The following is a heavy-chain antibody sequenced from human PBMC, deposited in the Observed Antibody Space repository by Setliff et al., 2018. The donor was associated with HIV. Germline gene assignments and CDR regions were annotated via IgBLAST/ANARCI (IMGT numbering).Heavy chain of an antibody. Sequence: PSETLSLTCTVSGGSISSRGDYWSWVRQHPGKGLEWIGYIYYTGSTYSNPSLKSRVTITIDTSKRQFSLKLTSVTAADTAIYYCARKGWNAYGAFDYWGQGTLVTVSS. D-gene: IGHD4-17*01. CDR3: ARKGWNAYGAFDY. CDR2: IYYTGST. V-gene: IGHV4-31*03. J-gene: IGHJ4*02. CDR1: GGSISSRGDY.